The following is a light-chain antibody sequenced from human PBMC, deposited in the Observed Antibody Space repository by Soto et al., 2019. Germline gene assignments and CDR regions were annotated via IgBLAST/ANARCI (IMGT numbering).Light chain of an antibody. CDR2: DAS. CDR3: QQCNSHSCS. V-gene: IGKV1-5*01. J-gene: IGKJ1*01. CDR1: QSISSW. Sequence: DIQMTQSPSTLSASVGDRVTITCRASQSISSWLAWYQQKPGKAPKLLIYDASSLESGVPSRFSGSGSGTEFTLTISSLQPDDFVTYWCQQCNSHSCSFG.